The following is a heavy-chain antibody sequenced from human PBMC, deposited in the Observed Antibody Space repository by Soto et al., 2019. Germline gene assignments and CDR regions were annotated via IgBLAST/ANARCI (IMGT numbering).Heavy chain of an antibody. D-gene: IGHD4-17*01. CDR3: ARDEPCSTVDCLDY. J-gene: IGHJ4*02. V-gene: IGHV3-48*03. CDR1: GFTFSSYE. CDR2: ISSSGSTI. Sequence: EVQLVESGGGLVQPGGSLRLSCAASGFTFSSYEMNWVRQAPGKGLEWVSYISSSGSTIYYADSVKGRFTISRDNAKNSLYLQMNSLRAEDTAVYYCARDEPCSTVDCLDYWGQGTLVTVSS.